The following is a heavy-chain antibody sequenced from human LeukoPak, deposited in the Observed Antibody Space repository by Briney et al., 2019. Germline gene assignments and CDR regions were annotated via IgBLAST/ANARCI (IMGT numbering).Heavy chain of an antibody. D-gene: IGHD3-10*02. CDR1: GFTFSSFE. V-gene: IGHV3-21*01. CDR3: AELGITMIGGV. J-gene: IGHJ6*04. Sequence: GGSLRLSCAASGFTFSSFEMNWVRQAPGKGLEWVSSISSSSSYIYYADSVKGRFTISRDNAKNSLYLQMNSLRAEDTAVYYCAELGITMIGGVWGKGTTVTISS. CDR2: ISSSSSYI.